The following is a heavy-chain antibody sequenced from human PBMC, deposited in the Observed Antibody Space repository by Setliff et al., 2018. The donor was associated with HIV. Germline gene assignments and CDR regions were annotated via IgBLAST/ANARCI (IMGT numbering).Heavy chain of an antibody. Sequence: SETLSLTCAVSGGSISSNNWWSWVRQPPGKGLEWIGEIYHSGSTNYNPSLKSRVSISVDKSKNPLSLKLSSVTAADTAVYYCARGWGWNDDESSGRPQYAFDIWGQGTMVTVSS. D-gene: IGHD3-22*01. J-gene: IGHJ3*02. V-gene: IGHV4-4*02. CDR2: IYHSGST. CDR1: GGSISSNNW. CDR3: ARGWGWNDDESSGRPQYAFDI.